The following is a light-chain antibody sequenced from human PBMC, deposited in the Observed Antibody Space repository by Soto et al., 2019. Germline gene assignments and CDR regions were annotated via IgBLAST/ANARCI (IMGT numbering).Light chain of an antibody. J-gene: IGKJ3*01. CDR2: AAS. V-gene: IGKV1-39*01. Sequence: DIQMTQSPSSLSASVGDRVTITCRASQSISRYLNWYQQKPGRAPKLLISAASSLQSGVPSRFSGSGSETDFTLTISSLQPEDFATYYCQQSYSSPRFGPGTKVELK. CDR1: QSISRY. CDR3: QQSYSSPR.